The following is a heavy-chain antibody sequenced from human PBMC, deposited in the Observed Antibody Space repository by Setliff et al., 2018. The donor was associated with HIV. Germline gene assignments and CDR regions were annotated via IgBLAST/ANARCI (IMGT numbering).Heavy chain of an antibody. Sequence: ASVKVSCKTSGYFFSEFYIHWVQQAPGKGLEWVGRVNPEDGETIYAEKFQGRVTITTDTSTDTAYIELSSLRFDDTAVYYCARSGGGWYNWFEPWGPGTPVTVSS. CDR3: ARSGGGWYNWFEP. J-gene: IGHJ5*02. CDR1: GYFFSEFY. CDR2: VNPEDGET. V-gene: IGHV1-69-2*01. D-gene: IGHD3-16*01.